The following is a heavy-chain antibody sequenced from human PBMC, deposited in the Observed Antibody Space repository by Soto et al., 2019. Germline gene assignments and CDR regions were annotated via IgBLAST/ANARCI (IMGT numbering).Heavy chain of an antibody. Sequence: PSETLSLTCSVSGGSISSSSHYWGWIRQSPGRGLDWIGSIYYRGSAYYNPSLKSRVTISVDTSKNQFSLKLRSVTAADTSVYYCARHPGIAANFDLWGQGTLVAVSS. CDR2: IYYRGSA. CDR1: GGSISSSSHY. V-gene: IGHV4-39*01. J-gene: IGHJ4*02. CDR3: ARHPGIAANFDL. D-gene: IGHD6-13*01.